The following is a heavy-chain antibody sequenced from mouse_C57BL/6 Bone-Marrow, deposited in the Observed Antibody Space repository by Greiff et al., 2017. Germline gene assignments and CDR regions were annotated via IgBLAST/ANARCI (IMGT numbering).Heavy chain of an antibody. Sequence: QVQLQQPGAELVKPGASVKLSCKASGYTFTSYWITWVKQRPGQGLEWIGDIYPGSGSTNYNEKFKGKATLTVDTSSSTAYMQLSSLTSEDSAVYYWASDYSPHFDYWGQGTTPTVSA. J-gene: IGHJ2*01. CDR1: GYTFTSYW. D-gene: IGHD2-12*01. CDR2: IYPGSGST. CDR3: ASDYSPHFDY. V-gene: IGHV1-55*01.